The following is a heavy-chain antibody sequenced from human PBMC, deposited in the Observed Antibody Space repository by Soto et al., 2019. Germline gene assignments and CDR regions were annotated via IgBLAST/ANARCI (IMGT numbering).Heavy chain of an antibody. D-gene: IGHD3-22*01. CDR2: INPSGGST. CDR1: GYTFTSYY. Sequence: ASVKVSCKASGYTFTSYYMHWVRQAPGQGLEWMGIINPSGGSTSYAQKFQGRVTMTRDTSTSTVYMELSSLGSEDTAVYYCAREMGEYYYDSSGYYYGGPFDYWGQGTLVTVSS. CDR3: AREMGEYYYDSSGYYYGGPFDY. V-gene: IGHV1-46*01. J-gene: IGHJ4*02.